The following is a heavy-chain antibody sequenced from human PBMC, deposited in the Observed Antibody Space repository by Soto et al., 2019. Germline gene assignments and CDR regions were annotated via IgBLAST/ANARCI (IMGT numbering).Heavy chain of an antibody. CDR3: AKDASIAVAGYFDY. J-gene: IGHJ4*02. V-gene: IGHV3-9*01. D-gene: IGHD6-19*01. Sequence: TGGSLRLSCAASGFTFDDYAIHWVRQAPGKGLEWVSGISWNSGSIGYADSVKGRFAISRDNAKNSLYLQMNSLRAEDTALYYCAKDASIAVAGYFDYWGQGTLVTVSS. CDR2: ISWNSGSI. CDR1: GFTFDDYA.